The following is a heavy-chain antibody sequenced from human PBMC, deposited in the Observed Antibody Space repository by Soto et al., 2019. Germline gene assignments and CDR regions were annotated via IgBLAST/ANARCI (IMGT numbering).Heavy chain of an antibody. J-gene: IGHJ6*03. D-gene: IGHD1-1*01. CDR2: VIPLLDAS. CDR3: ASGKSQVSQDRMGFYYYMVV. CDR1: GAAFSNYT. Sequence: QVQLVQSGADVKKPGSSVKISCTASGAAFSNYTFTWVRRAPGHGLEWVGRVIPLLDASNYAEKFQDRVTISADRSTSTVYMELSGVRSEDSAIYYCASGKSQVSQDRMGFYYYMVVWGKGTTVTVSS. V-gene: IGHV1-69*08.